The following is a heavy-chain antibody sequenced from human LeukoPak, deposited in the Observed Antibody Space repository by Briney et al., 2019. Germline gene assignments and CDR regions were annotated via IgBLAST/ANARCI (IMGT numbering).Heavy chain of an antibody. CDR1: GGSISSSYY. D-gene: IGHD3-10*01. CDR3: ARVKYYGSGSYYNPYYYYGMDV. J-gene: IGHJ6*02. CDR2: IYYSGST. V-gene: IGHV4-61*01. Sequence: KSSGTLSLTCDVSGGSISSSYYWSWIRQPPGKGLEWIGYIYYSGSTNYNPSLKSRVTISVDTSKNQFSLKLSSVTAADTAVYYCARVKYYGSGSYYNPYYYYGMDVWGQGTTVTVSS.